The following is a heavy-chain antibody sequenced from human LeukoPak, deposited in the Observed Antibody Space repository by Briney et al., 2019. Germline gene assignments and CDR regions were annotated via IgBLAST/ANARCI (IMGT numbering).Heavy chain of an antibody. CDR1: GVSISGFY. CDR2: GHTGGSI. Sequence: SETLSLTCTVSGVSISGFYWNWIRQPPRKGLEWVGYGHTGGSISSNPSLNSRVAFSMDTSKNQVSLRLNSVTATDTAVYYCARHAAGTSGTACLDYWGQGTLVTVSS. V-gene: IGHV4-4*08. D-gene: IGHD3-10*01. CDR3: ARHAAGTSGTACLDY. J-gene: IGHJ4*02.